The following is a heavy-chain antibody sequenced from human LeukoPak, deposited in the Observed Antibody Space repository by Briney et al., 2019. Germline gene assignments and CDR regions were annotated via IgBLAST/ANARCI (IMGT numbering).Heavy chain of an antibody. D-gene: IGHD2-21*02. Sequence: PGGSLRLSCEASGFTFDDYGMSWVRQAPGKGLEWVSSINWSGVSTYYADAVKGRFTISRDKAKNTLYLQMNSLRAEDTAVYYCAHIVVVTAPYDAFDIWGQGTMVTVSS. V-gene: IGHV3-20*04. J-gene: IGHJ3*02. CDR2: INWSGVST. CDR1: GFTFDDYG. CDR3: AHIVVVTAPYDAFDI.